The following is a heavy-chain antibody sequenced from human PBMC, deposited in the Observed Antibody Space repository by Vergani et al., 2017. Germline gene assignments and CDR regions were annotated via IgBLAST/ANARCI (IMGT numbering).Heavy chain of an antibody. Sequence: EVQLVESGGGLVQPGGSPRLSCAASGFTVSSNYMSWVRQAPGKGLEWVSVIYSGGSTYYADSVKGRFTISRHNSKNTLYLQMNSLRAEDTAVYYCARDGGGGNPGYYGMDVWGQGTTVTVSS. CDR1: GFTVSSNY. CDR2: IYSGGST. J-gene: IGHJ6*02. D-gene: IGHD4-23*01. CDR3: ARDGGGGNPGYYGMDV. V-gene: IGHV3-53*04.